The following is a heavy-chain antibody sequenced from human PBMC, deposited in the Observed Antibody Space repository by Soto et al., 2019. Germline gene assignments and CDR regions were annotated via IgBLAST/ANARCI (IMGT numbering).Heavy chain of an antibody. D-gene: IGHD3-10*01. Sequence: QVQLVQSGAEVKKPGSSVKVSCKASGGTFSSYAISWVRQAPGQGLEWMGGIIPIFGTANYAQKFQGRVTITADESTSTAYMEMSSLRSEDTDVYYCARESITMARGAPSFYYDGMDVWGQGTTVTVSS. J-gene: IGHJ6*02. CDR2: IIPIFGTA. CDR3: ARESITMARGAPSFYYDGMDV. CDR1: GGTFSSYA. V-gene: IGHV1-69*01.